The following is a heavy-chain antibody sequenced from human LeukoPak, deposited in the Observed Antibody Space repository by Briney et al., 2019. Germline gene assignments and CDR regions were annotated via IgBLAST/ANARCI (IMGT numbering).Heavy chain of an antibody. J-gene: IGHJ3*02. Sequence: GGSLRLSCAASGFTFDDYGMSWVRQAPGKGLEWVSGINWNGGSTGYADSVKGRFTISRDNAKNSLYLQMSSLRAEDTALYYCARGPVGANAFDIWGQGTMVTVSS. CDR3: ARGPVGANAFDI. CDR1: GFTFDDYG. V-gene: IGHV3-20*04. D-gene: IGHD1-26*01. CDR2: INWNGGST.